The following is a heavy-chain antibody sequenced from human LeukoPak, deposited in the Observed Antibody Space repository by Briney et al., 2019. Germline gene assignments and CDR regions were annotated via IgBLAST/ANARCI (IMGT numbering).Heavy chain of an antibody. CDR3: ARGRVAVAGRRYYYYYMDV. CDR1: GGSFSGYY. CDR2: INHSGST. D-gene: IGHD6-19*01. V-gene: IGHV4-34*01. Sequence: SETLSLTCAVYGGSFSGYYWSWIRQPPGKGLEWIGEINHSGSTNYNPSLKSRVTISVDTSKNQFSLKLSSVTAADTAVYYCARGRVAVAGRRYYYYYMDVWGKGTTVTVSS. J-gene: IGHJ6*03.